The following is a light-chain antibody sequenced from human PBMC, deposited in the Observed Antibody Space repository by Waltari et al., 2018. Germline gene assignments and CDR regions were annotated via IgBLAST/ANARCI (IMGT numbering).Light chain of an antibody. J-gene: IGKJ4*01. Sequence: DIVMTQSPDSLSVSLGERATINCKSSQTVLYSSNNKNYLAWYQQKPGQPPKLLISWSSTRESGVPDRFSGSGSGTDFTLTIRRLQAEDVALYHCQKYYSTPPTFGGGTKVEVK. CDR1: QTVLYSSNNKNY. CDR3: QKYYSTPPT. CDR2: WSS. V-gene: IGKV4-1*01.